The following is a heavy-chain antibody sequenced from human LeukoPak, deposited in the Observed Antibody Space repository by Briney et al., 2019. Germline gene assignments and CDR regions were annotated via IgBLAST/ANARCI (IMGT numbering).Heavy chain of an antibody. Sequence: GGSLRLSCAASRFTFSSYWMSWVRQALGKGLEWVANIKQDGSEKYYVDSVKGRFTISRDNAKNSLYLQMNSLRAEDTAVYYCARGRYCSSTSCHYFDYWGQGTLVTVSS. CDR2: IKQDGSEK. V-gene: IGHV3-7*01. D-gene: IGHD2-2*01. J-gene: IGHJ4*02. CDR1: RFTFSSYW. CDR3: ARGRYCSSTSCHYFDY.